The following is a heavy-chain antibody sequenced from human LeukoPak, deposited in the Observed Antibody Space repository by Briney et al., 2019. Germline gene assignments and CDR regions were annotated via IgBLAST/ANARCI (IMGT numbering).Heavy chain of an antibody. J-gene: IGHJ4*02. CDR1: GYTFTSYA. CDR3: ARDRIAVAGTGIYFDY. D-gene: IGHD6-19*01. CDR2: INAGNGNT. Sequence: ASVKVSCKASGYTFTSYAMHWVRQAPGQRLEWMGWINAGNGNTKYSQKFQGRVTITRDTSASTAYMELSSLRSEDTAVYYCARDRIAVAGTGIYFDYWGRGTLVTVSS. V-gene: IGHV1-3*01.